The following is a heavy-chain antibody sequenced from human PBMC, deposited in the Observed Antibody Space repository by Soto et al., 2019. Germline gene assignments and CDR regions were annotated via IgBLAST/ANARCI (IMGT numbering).Heavy chain of an antibody. CDR1: GFTFSSYW. D-gene: IGHD2-2*01. V-gene: IGHV3-74*01. CDR2: INSDGSST. J-gene: IGHJ6*03. Sequence: GGSLRLSCAASGFTFSSYWMHWVRQAPGKGLVWVSRINSDGSSTSYADSVKGRFTISRDNAKNTLYLQMNSLRAEDTAVYYCARDSPYQLLFRYYYMDVWGKGTTVTVSS. CDR3: ARDSPYQLLFRYYYMDV.